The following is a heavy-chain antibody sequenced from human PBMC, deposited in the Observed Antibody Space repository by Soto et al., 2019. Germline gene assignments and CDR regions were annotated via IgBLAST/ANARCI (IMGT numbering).Heavy chain of an antibody. CDR1: GGTFSSYT. CDR3: ARDSGYCSGGSCQIERPIDF. CDR2: TIPILGIA. V-gene: IGHV1-69*08. Sequence: QVPLVQSGAEVKKPGSSVKVSCKASGGTFSSYTISWVRQAPGQGLEWMGRTIPILGIANYAQKFQGRVTITADKSTSTAYMELSSLRSEDSAVYYCARDSGYCSGGSCQIERPIDFWGQGTLVTVSS. D-gene: IGHD2-15*01. J-gene: IGHJ4*02.